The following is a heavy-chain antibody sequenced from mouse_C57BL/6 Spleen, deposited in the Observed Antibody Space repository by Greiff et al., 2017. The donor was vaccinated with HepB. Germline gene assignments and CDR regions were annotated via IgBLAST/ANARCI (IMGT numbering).Heavy chain of an antibody. CDR3: ARRDYGSSYVDWYFDV. CDR1: GYTFTDYN. CDR2: INPNNGGT. D-gene: IGHD1-1*01. V-gene: IGHV1-18*01. Sequence: VQLQQSGPELVKPGASVKIPCKASGYTFTDYNMDWVKQSHGKSLEWIGDINPNNGGTIYNQKFKGKATLTVDKSSSTAYMELRSLTSEDTAVYYCARRDYGSSYVDWYFDVWGTGTTVTVSS. J-gene: IGHJ1*03.